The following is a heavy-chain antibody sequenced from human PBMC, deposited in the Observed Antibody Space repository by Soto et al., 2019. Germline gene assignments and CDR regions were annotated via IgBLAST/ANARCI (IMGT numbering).Heavy chain of an antibody. CDR1: GFSFSTPGVG. J-gene: IGHJ4*02. V-gene: IGHV2-5*02. CDR3: ARKHLAAAGYCFDY. Sequence: QITLKESGPTLVKPTQTLTLTCTFSGFSFSTPGVGVGWVRQPPGKALVWLALIYWDNDERYSPSLKTRLTIAKDTSRNQLVLTTTNMDPVDTATYFCARKHLAAAGYCFDYWGQGTLVTVSS. CDR2: IYWDNDE. D-gene: IGHD6-13*01.